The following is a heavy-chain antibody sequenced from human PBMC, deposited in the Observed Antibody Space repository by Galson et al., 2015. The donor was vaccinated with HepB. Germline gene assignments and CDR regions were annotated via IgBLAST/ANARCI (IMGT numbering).Heavy chain of an antibody. D-gene: IGHD3-22*01. J-gene: IGHJ4*02. Sequence: SVKVSCKASGYTFTSYAMNWVRQAPGQGLEWMGWINTNTGNPTYAQGFTGRFVFSLDTSVSTAYLQISSLKAEDTAVYYCARVDTYYYDSSGYYTPYFDYWGQGTLVTVSS. V-gene: IGHV7-4-1*02. CDR3: ARVDTYYYDSSGYYTPYFDY. CDR1: GYTFTSYA. CDR2: INTNTGNP.